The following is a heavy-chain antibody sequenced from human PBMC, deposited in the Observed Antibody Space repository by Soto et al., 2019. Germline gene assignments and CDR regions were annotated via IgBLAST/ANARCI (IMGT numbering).Heavy chain of an antibody. CDR3: AKRYHTTTSCFDY. Sequence: EVQLLESGGGLVQPGGSLRLSCAASGFTFNSYAMSWVRQAPGKGLEWVSITSGGGGTTYYADSVKSRFAISRDNSKNTLYLEMNSLRAEDTAVYFCAKRYHTTTSCFDYWGQGTLVTVSS. J-gene: IGHJ4*02. CDR1: GFTFNSYA. D-gene: IGHD2-2*01. V-gene: IGHV3-23*01. CDR2: TSGGGGTT.